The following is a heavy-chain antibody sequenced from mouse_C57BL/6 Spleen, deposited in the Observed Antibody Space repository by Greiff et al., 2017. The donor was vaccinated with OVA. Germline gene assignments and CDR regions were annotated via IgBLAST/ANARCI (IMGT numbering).Heavy chain of an antibody. CDR1: GYTFTSYW. D-gene: IGHD3-2*02. J-gene: IGHJ4*01. CDR3: ARDSSGSMDC. Sequence: QVQLQQPGAELVKPGASVKLSCKASGYTFTSYWMHWVKQRPGQGLEWIGMIYPNSGSTNYNEKFKSKAKLTVDKSSSTAYMQLSSLTSEDSAVYYCARDSSGSMDCWGQGTSVTVSS. CDR2: IYPNSGST. V-gene: IGHV1-64*01.